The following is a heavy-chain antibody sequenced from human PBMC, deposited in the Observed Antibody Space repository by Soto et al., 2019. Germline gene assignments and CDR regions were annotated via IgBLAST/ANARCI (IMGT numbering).Heavy chain of an antibody. J-gene: IGHJ4*02. CDR3: ARGRSHEWELLVKYFDY. Sequence: QVQLQESGPGLVKPSETLSLTCTVSVGSVSNSYWGWIRQPPGKGLEWVAYVYYSGSTNYNPSLVSRVTISVDKSKNQFSLKMTSVTGADTAVYYCARGRSHEWELLVKYFDYWGQGTLVTVSS. CDR2: VYYSGST. D-gene: IGHD1-26*01. V-gene: IGHV4-59*02. CDR1: VGSVSNSY.